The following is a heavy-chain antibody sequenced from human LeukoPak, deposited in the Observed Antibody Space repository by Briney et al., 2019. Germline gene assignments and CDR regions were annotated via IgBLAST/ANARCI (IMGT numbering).Heavy chain of an antibody. J-gene: IGHJ5*02. V-gene: IGHV1-2*02. CDR3: VSAYDQ. CDR1: GYRFTDSY. CDR2: INPSTGDT. Sequence: ASVKVSCKASGYRFTDSYMHWVRQAPGQGFEWMGWINPSTGDTKYAKMFQGRVTLTTGASINTAYMELSGLRPADTAVYFCVSAYDQWGQGTLVTVCS.